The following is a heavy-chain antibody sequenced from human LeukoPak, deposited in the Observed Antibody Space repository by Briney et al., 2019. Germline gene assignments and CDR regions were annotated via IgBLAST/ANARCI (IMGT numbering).Heavy chain of an antibody. CDR2: IYYTGST. J-gene: IGHJ4*02. V-gene: IGHV4-39*01. CDR3: ARLTKGRFFDFVFDF. D-gene: IGHD3-9*01. Sequence: SETLSLTCTVSGDSVSDTTHYWGWIRQPPGKGLEWIGNIYYTGSTYSNPSLRSRVTMSVDTSKNQFPLKMSSVTAADTAVYYCARLTKGRFFDFVFDFWGQGTLLTVSS. CDR1: GDSVSDTTHY.